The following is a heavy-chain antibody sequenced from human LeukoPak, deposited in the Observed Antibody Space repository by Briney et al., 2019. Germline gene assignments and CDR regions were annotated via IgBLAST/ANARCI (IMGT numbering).Heavy chain of an antibody. Sequence: GGSLRLSCAASGFTFSSYGMSWVRQAQGKGLEWVAVVSKDGINKYYADSVKGRFTISRDNSKNTLFLQMNSLRAEDTTVYFCARDRLQAVAGSGYFDYWGQGTLVTVSS. CDR2: VSKDGINK. J-gene: IGHJ4*02. CDR1: GFTFSSYG. CDR3: ARDRLQAVAGSGYFDY. D-gene: IGHD6-19*01. V-gene: IGHV3-30*03.